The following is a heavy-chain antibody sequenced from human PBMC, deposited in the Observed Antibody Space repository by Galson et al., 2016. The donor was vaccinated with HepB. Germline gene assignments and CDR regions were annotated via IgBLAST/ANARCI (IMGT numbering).Heavy chain of an antibody. Sequence: QSGAEVKKSGESLKISCQASGYTFTNHWIAWVRQVPGKGLEWMGYVFPGASNTRYSPSFQGQVIISVDKSMNTAYLQWRSLQASNTAIYYRVRGGMDVWGRGTTVTVS. V-gene: IGHV5-51*01. CDR1: GYTFTNHW. J-gene: IGHJ6*02. CDR2: VFPGASNT. CDR3: VRGGMDV.